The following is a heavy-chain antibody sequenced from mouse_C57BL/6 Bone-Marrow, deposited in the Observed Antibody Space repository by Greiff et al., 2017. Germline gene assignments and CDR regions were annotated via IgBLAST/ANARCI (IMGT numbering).Heavy chain of an antibody. V-gene: IGHV14-4*01. CDR1: GFNIKDDY. J-gene: IGHJ2*01. CDR2: IDPENGDT. CDR3: TLANWDDY. D-gene: IGHD4-1*01. Sequence: VQLQQSGAELVRPGASVQLSCTASGFNIKDDYMHWVKQRPEQGLEWIGWIDPENGDTEYASKFQGKATITADTSSNTAYLQLSSLTSEDTAVYYCTLANWDDYWGQGTTLTVSS.